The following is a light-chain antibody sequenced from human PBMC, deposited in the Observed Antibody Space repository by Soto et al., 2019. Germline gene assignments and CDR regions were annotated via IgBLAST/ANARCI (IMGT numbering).Light chain of an antibody. CDR2: GNS. CDR3: QSYDSSLSGVV. CDR1: RSNIGAGYN. Sequence: QSVLTQPPSVSGAPGQRVTITCTESRSNIGAGYNVHWYQQLPGTAPKLLIYGNSNRPSGVPDRFSGSKSGTSASLAITGLQAEDEADYYCQSYDSSLSGVVFGGRTKVTVL. V-gene: IGLV1-40*01. J-gene: IGLJ2*01.